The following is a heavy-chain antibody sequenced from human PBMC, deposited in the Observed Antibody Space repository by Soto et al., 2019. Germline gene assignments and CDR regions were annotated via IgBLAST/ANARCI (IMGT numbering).Heavy chain of an antibody. CDR2: MHHRGIS. Sequence: QLQLQESGPGLVKPSGTLSLTCVVSGGSISNNDWWSWVRQSPGKGLEWIGEMHHRGISNYNPSLRSRVSISVDKSKNQLSLALTAVTGADTAVYFCVSNGYYSLGVWGQGTTGSVSS. J-gene: IGHJ6*02. CDR3: VSNGYYSLGV. CDR1: GGSISNNDW. V-gene: IGHV4-4*02. D-gene: IGHD3-3*01.